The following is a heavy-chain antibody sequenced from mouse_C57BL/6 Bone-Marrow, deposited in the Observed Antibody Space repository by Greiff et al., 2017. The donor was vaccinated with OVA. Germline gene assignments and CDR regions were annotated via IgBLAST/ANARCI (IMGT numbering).Heavy chain of an antibody. J-gene: IGHJ1*03. V-gene: IGHV3-8*01. Sequence: EVQGVESGPGLAKPSQTLSLTCSVTGYSITSDYWNWIRKFPGNKLEYIGYISYSGSTYYNPSLKSRISITRDTSKNQYYLQLNSVTTEDTATYYCARYRYDYGRYFDVWGTGTTVTVSS. D-gene: IGHD2-4*01. CDR3: ARYRYDYGRYFDV. CDR2: ISYSGST. CDR1: GYSITSDY.